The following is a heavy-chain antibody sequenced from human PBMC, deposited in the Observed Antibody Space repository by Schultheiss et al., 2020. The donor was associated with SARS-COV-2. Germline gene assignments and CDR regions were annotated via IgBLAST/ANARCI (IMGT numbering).Heavy chain of an antibody. CDR1: GFPFSTSE. CDR2: SDSRGSTI. D-gene: IGHD3-3*01. J-gene: IGHJ6*02. CDR3: ARDYTYYDFWSGRAYYYYGMDV. Sequence: GESLKISCAASGFPFSTSEMNWVRQAPGKGLEWLSYSDSRGSTIYYADSVKGRFTISRDNAKNSLYLQMNSLRAEDTAVYYCARDYTYYDFWSGRAYYYYGMDVWGQGTTVTVSS. V-gene: IGHV3-48*03.